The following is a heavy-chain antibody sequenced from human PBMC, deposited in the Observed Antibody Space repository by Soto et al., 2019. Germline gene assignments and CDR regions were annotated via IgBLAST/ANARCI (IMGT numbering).Heavy chain of an antibody. D-gene: IGHD6-19*01. CDR1: GFTFSTYA. V-gene: IGHV3-30-3*01. CDR3: ARSIAVAGVDY. J-gene: IGHJ4*02. Sequence: QVQLVEAGGGVVQPGRSLRLSCAASGFTFSTYAVHWVRQAPGKGLEWVSVISNDESKKYYADSVKGRFTISRDNSNNTVYLQMNSLRAEYTAVYYCARSIAVAGVDYWGPGTLVTVSS. CDR2: ISNDESKK.